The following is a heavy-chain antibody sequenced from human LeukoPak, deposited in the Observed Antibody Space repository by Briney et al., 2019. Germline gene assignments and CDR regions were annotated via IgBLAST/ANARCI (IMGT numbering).Heavy chain of an antibody. J-gene: IGHJ4*02. CDR1: GGSISSYY. Sequence: SETLSLTCTVSGGSISSYYWSWIRQPPGKGLEWIGFIYYSGSTNYNPSLRSRVTISVDTSKNHCSLKVTSVTAADTAVYYCARDMAGGGAFDYWGQGTLVTASS. D-gene: IGHD3-16*01. CDR3: ARDMAGGGAFDY. V-gene: IGHV4-59*12. CDR2: IYYSGST.